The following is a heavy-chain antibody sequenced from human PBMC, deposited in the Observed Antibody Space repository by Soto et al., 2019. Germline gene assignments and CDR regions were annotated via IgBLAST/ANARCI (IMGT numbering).Heavy chain of an antibody. D-gene: IGHD6-19*01. V-gene: IGHV3-48*01. CDR3: ARERGSGWTFDY. J-gene: IGHJ4*02. CDR2: ISSSSTI. Sequence: GGSLRLSCAASGFTFSTYSMNWVRQAPGKGLEWVSSISSSSTIYYADSVRGRFIISRDNVQNSLYLQMHSLRAEDTAVYYCARERGSGWTFDYWGQGTLVTVSS. CDR1: GFTFSTYS.